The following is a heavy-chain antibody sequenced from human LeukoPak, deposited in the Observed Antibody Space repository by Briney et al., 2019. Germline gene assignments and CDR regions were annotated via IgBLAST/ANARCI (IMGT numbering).Heavy chain of an antibody. Sequence: PSETLSLTCAVYGGSFSGYYWSWIRQPPGKGLEWIGEINHSGSTNYNPSLKSRVTISVDTSKNQFSLKLSSVTAADTAVYYCARHYGSGSYYNHFDYWGQGTLVTVSS. D-gene: IGHD3-10*01. CDR2: INHSGST. CDR3: ARHYGSGSYYNHFDY. J-gene: IGHJ4*02. CDR1: GGSFSGYY. V-gene: IGHV4-34*01.